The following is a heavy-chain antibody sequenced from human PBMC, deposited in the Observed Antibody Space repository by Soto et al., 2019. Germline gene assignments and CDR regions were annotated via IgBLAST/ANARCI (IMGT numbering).Heavy chain of an antibody. CDR1: GFSLTTSGRG. V-gene: IGHV2-5*02. Sequence: QITLKESGPTLVKPTQTLTLTCTFSGFSLTTSGRGVGWIRQPPGKALEWLALFFWGDDKRYSPSLKTRLTISKDPSKIQVVLTMTHMGPEDTAIYCSAHRLAMMDALDVWGQLTVVTVSS. CDR3: AHRLAMMDALDV. D-gene: IGHD3-16*01. CDR2: FFWGDDK. J-gene: IGHJ3*01.